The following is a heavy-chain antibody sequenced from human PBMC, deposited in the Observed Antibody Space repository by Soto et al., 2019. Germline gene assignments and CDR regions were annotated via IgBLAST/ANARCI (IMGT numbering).Heavy chain of an antibody. D-gene: IGHD6-19*01. Sequence: NPSETLSLTCTVSGGSISSYYWSWIRQPPGKGLEWIGYIYYSGSTNYNPSLKSRVTISVDTSKNQFSLKLSSVTAADTAVYYCAGHPPLSSGWGHDAFDIWGQGTMVTV. CDR1: GGSISSYY. CDR3: AGHPPLSSGWGHDAFDI. V-gene: IGHV4-59*01. J-gene: IGHJ3*02. CDR2: IYYSGST.